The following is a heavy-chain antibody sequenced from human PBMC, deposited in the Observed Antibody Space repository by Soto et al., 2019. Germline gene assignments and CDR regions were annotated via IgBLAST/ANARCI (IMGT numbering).Heavy chain of an antibody. CDR2: ISSRSYTI. CDR3: ARGGSSSDNGMDV. CDR1: GFSFSTYS. Sequence: EVQLVESGGGLVQPGGSLRLSCAASGFSFSTYSMNWVRQAPGKGLEWVSYISSRSYTIYYVDSVKGRFTISRDNAKNSLYLQMNSLRDEETAVYYCARGGSSSDNGMDVGGQGTTVTVSS. V-gene: IGHV3-48*02. J-gene: IGHJ6*02. D-gene: IGHD6-6*01.